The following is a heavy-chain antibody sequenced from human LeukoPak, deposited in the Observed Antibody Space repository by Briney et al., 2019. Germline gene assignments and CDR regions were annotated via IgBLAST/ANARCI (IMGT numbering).Heavy chain of an antibody. J-gene: IGHJ4*02. CDR3: ASSGTRFSLNFRFDY. V-gene: IGHV3-66*01. Sequence: PGGSLRLSCAASGFTVSSNYMSWVRQAPGKGLEWVSVIYSGGSTYYADSVKGRFTISRDNAKNSLYLQMNSLRAEDTAVYYCASSGTRFSLNFRFDYWGQGTLVTVSS. CDR2: IYSGGST. CDR1: GFTVSSNY. D-gene: IGHD3-9*01.